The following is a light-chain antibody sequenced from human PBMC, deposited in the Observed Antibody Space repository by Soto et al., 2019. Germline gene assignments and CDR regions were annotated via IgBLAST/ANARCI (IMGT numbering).Light chain of an antibody. J-gene: IGKJ1*01. Sequence: EVAVTQSPATLSVSPGERVNLSCRASQSVSSNLAWYQQKPGRAPRLLIYGASTRATGIPARFSGSGSGTEFTLTISSLQSEDFAVYYCHQYNNWPRTFGRGTKVEIK. CDR2: GAS. CDR3: HQYNNWPRT. CDR1: QSVSSN. V-gene: IGKV3-15*01.